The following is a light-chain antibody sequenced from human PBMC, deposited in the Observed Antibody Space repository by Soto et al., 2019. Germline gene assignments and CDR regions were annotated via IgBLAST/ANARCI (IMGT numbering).Light chain of an antibody. CDR2: DAS. CDR1: QSISSH. CDR3: QQLHNWPLT. J-gene: IGKJ4*01. Sequence: EIVLTQSPATLSLSPGERATLSCRASQSISSHLAWYQQKPGQAPRLLIYDASNRAPGIPARFSGSGSGTDFTLTISSLEPEDFAVYYCQQLHNWPLTFGGGTKVEIK. V-gene: IGKV3-11*01.